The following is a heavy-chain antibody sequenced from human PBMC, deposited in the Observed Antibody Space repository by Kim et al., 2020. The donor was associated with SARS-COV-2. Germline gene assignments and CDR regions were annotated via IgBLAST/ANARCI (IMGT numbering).Heavy chain of an antibody. CDR3: ARVVVGATGWFDP. Sequence: SETLSLTCTVSGGSISSGGYYWSWIRQHPGKGLEWIGYIYYSGSTYYNPSLKSRVTISVDTSKNQFSLKLSSVTAADTAVYYCARVVVGATGWFDPWGQGTVVTV. CDR1: GGSISSGGYY. V-gene: IGHV4-31*03. D-gene: IGHD2-15*01. J-gene: IGHJ5*02. CDR2: IYYSGST.